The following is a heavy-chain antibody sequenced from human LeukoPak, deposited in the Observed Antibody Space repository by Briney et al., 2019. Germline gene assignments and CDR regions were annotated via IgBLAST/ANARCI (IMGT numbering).Heavy chain of an antibody. Sequence: GASVKVSCKASGYTFNNYGISWVRQAPGQGLEWMGWISAYNGYTNYAQKLQGRVTLTPDTSTSTAYMELRSLRSDDTAVYYCARVQSRGGYEFALFDYWGQGTLVTVSS. J-gene: IGHJ4*02. CDR1: GYTFNNYG. V-gene: IGHV1-18*01. CDR3: ARVQSRGGYEFALFDY. CDR2: ISAYNGYT. D-gene: IGHD5-12*01.